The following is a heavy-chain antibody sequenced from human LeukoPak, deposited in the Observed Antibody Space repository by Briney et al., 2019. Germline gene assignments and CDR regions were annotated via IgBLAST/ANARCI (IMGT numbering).Heavy chain of an antibody. D-gene: IGHD6-19*01. Sequence: PGASLRLSCAASGFTFSSYAVSWVRQAPGKGLEWVSAISGSGGSTYYADSVEGRFTISRDNSKNTLYLQMNSLRAEDTAVYYCAKDHSSGWPENWFDPWGQGTLVTVSS. CDR3: AKDHSSGWPENWFDP. CDR1: GFTFSSYA. CDR2: ISGSGGST. V-gene: IGHV3-23*01. J-gene: IGHJ5*02.